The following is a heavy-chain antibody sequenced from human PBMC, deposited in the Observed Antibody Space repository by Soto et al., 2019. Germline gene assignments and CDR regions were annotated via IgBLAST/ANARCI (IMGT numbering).Heavy chain of an antibody. J-gene: IGHJ3*01. CDR1: GGSIRNVY. CDR2: IFHSGNA. Sequence: SSETLSLTCTVSGGSIRNVYWSWIWQAPGKGLEWIGFIFHSGNAKYNPSLKSRVTISVDTSKNQFSLSLDSVTAADTAVYYCARSPSTSSIGTFDFWGRGTMVTVSS. CDR3: ARSPSTSSIGTFDF. D-gene: IGHD2-2*01. V-gene: IGHV4-59*01.